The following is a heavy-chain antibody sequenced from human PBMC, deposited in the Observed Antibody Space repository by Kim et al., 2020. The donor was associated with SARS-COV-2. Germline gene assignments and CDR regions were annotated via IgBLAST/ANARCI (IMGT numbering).Heavy chain of an antibody. CDR1: GYTFTGYY. V-gene: IGHV1-2*02. CDR3: ARDSGFCSSTSCNYYFDY. CDR2: INPNSGGT. Sequence: ASVKVSCKASGYTFTGYYMHWVRQAPGQGLEWMGWINPNSGGTNYAQKFQGRVTMTRDTSISTAYMELSRLRSDDTAVYYCARDSGFCSSTSCNYYFDYWGQGTLVTVSS. D-gene: IGHD2-2*01. J-gene: IGHJ4*02.